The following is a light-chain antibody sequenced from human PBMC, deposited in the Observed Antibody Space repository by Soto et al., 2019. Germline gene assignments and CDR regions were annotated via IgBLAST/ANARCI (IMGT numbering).Light chain of an antibody. CDR1: QSVSGN. CDR2: GAS. CDR3: HQYNDWPPVT. J-gene: IGKJ4*01. V-gene: IGKV3-15*01. Sequence: EIVMTQSPATLSVSPGERATLSCRASQSVSGNLAWYQQKPGQAPQLLIYGASTWATGIPARFSGSGSGTEFTLTFSSLQSEDVAVYYYHQYNDWPPVTFGRGTKVEIK.